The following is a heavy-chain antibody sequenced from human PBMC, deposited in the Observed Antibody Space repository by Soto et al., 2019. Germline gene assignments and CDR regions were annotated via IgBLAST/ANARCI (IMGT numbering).Heavy chain of an antibody. D-gene: IGHD3-3*01. CDR1: GYSFTSYW. J-gene: IGHJ4*02. V-gene: IGHV5-10-1*01. CDR3: ASRPPLTYYDFWSSYYVAA. Sequence: PGASLKISCQGSGYSFTSYWISWVRQMPGKGLEWVGRIDPSDSYTNYSPSFQGHVTISADKSISTAYLQWSSLKASDTAMYYCASRPPLTYYDFWSSYYVAARGEGPMVTV. CDR2: IDPSDSYT.